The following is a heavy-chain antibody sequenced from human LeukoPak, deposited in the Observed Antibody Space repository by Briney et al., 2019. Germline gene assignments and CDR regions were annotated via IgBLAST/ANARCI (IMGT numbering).Heavy chain of an antibody. D-gene: IGHD2-21*02. V-gene: IGHV3-53*01. J-gene: IGHJ4*02. CDR1: GFTFSSYA. CDR3: ARSRLFDY. CDR2: IYSGGST. Sequence: GGSLRLSCAASGFTFSSYAMTWVRQAPGKGLEWVSVIYSGGSTYYADSVKGRFTISRDNSKNTLYLQMNSLRAEDTAVYYCARSRLFDYWGQGTLVTVSS.